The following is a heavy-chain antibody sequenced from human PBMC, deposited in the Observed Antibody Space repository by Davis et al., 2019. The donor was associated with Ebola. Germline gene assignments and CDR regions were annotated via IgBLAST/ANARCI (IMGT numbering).Heavy chain of an antibody. CDR3: AALRFLEWLSPPEGWFDP. J-gene: IGHJ5*02. CDR1: GFTFSSYW. Sequence: GESLKISCAASGFTFSSYWMSWVRQAPGKGLEWVANIKQDGSEKYYVDSVKGRFTISRDNAKNSLYLQMNSLRAEDTAVYYCAALRFLEWLSPPEGWFDPWGQGTLVTVSS. CDR2: IKQDGSEK. V-gene: IGHV3-7*01. D-gene: IGHD3-3*01.